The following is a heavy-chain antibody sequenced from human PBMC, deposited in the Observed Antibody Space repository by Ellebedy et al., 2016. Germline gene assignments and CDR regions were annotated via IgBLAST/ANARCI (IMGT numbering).Heavy chain of an antibody. CDR2: INPSGGST. V-gene: IGHV1-46*01. CDR1: GYTFTSYY. D-gene: IGHD5-18*01. Sequence: ASVKVSXKASGYTFTSYYMHWVRQAPGQGLEWMGIINPSGGSTSYAQKFQGRVTMTRDTSTSTVYMELSSLRSEDTAVYYCARDLVDTAMVFWGQGTLVTVSS. J-gene: IGHJ4*02. CDR3: ARDLVDTAMVF.